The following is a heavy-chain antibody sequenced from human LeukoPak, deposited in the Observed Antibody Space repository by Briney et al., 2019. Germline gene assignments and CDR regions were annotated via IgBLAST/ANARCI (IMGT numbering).Heavy chain of an antibody. CDR1: GFTFDDYA. Sequence: GGSLRLSCAASGFTFDDYAMHWVRQAPGKGLEWVSGISWNSDSIGYADSVKGRFTISRDNAKNSLYLQMNSLRAEDTALYYCAKDIGIAAAGTYFDYWGQGTLVTVSS. D-gene: IGHD6-13*01. CDR3: AKDIGIAAAGTYFDY. J-gene: IGHJ4*02. V-gene: IGHV3-9*01. CDR2: ISWNSDSI.